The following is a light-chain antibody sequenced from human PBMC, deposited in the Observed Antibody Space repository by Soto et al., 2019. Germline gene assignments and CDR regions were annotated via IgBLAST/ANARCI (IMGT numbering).Light chain of an antibody. V-gene: IGKV3-15*01. CDR1: QSVSSY. J-gene: IGKJ1*01. Sequence: EMVMTQSPATLSVSPGERATLSCRASQSVSSYLAWYQQKPGQPPRLLIYVASTRAAGIPARFSGSGSGTEFTLTSSSLQSADFAVYYCQQYKDWPPRFVQGTKVEMK. CDR2: VAS. CDR3: QQYKDWPPR.